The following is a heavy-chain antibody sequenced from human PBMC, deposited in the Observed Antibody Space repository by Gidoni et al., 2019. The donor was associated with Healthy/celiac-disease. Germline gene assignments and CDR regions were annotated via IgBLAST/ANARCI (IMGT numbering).Heavy chain of an antibody. CDR1: GFTFSNYA. V-gene: IGHV3-23*01. CDR2: ISDSGGST. D-gene: IGHD1-20*01. J-gene: IGHJ4*02. Sequence: EVQLLESGGGLVQPGGSLRLSCAASGFTFSNYAMNWVRQAPGQGLEWVSSISDSGGSTYYADSVKGRFTISRDNSKNTLYLQMNSLRAEDTAVYYCAKDRLGNQVYDYWGQGTLVTVSS. CDR3: AKDRLGNQVYDY.